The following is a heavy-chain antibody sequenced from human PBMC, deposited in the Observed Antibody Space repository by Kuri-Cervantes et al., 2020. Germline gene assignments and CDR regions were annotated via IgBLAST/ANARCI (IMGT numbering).Heavy chain of an antibody. J-gene: IGHJ4*02. V-gene: IGHV4-59*12. D-gene: IGHD4-17*01. CDR2: IYYSGST. CDR3: ARTPHDYGDYVDY. CDR1: GGSISGYY. Sequence: SETLSLTCSVSGGSISGYYWNWIRQPPGKGLEWIGYIYYSGSTNYNPSLKSRVTISVDTSKNQFSLKLSSVTAADTAVYYCARTPHDYGDYVDYWGQGTLVTVSS.